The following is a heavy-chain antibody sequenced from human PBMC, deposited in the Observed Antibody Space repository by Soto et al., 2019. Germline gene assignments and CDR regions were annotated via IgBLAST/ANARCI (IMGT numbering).Heavy chain of an antibody. J-gene: IGHJ4*02. Sequence: GSLRLSCAASGFTFISYGIRCVRHSPLKGLEWVAVIWYDGSNKYYADSVKGRFTISRDNSKNTLYLQMNSLRAEDTAVYYCARGAGSGWFRNYFDYWGQGTPVTVSS. CDR3: ARGAGSGWFRNYFDY. CDR2: IWYDGSNK. D-gene: IGHD6-19*01. V-gene: IGHV3-33*01. CDR1: GFTFISYG.